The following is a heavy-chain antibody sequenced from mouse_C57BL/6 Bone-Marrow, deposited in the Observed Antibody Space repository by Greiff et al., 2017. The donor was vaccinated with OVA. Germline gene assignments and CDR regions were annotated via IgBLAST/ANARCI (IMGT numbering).Heavy chain of an antibody. CDR1: GFTFSDYG. D-gene: IGHD2-12*01. CDR3: ARKYYTPGYFDV. CDR2: ISSGSSTI. Sequence: EVKLMESGGGLVKPGGSLKLSCAASGFTFSDYGMHWVRQAPEKGLEWVAYISSGSSTIYYADTVKGRFTISRDNAKNTLFLQMTSLRSEDTAMYYCARKYYTPGYFDVWGTGTTVTVSS. V-gene: IGHV5-17*01. J-gene: IGHJ1*03.